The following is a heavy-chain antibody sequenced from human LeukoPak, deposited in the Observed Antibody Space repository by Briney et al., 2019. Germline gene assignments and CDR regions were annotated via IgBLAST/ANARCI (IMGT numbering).Heavy chain of an antibody. CDR2: IYLDGRA. CDR3: AIYAETSLAN. D-gene: IGHD2-2*01. V-gene: IGHV3-66*01. CDR1: GFAVSSKY. J-gene: IGHJ4*02. Sequence: GGSLRLSCAASGFAVSSKYMNWVRQAPGKGLEWVTVIYLDGRADYADSVKGRFTISSDNSKNTVYLQMNSMKDEDTAVYYCAIYAETSLANWGQGTLVTVSP.